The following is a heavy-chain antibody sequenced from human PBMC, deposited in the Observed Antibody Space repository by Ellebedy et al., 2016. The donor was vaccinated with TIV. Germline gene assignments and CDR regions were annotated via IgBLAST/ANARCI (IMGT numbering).Heavy chain of an antibody. CDR1: GYTFTGYY. J-gene: IGHJ4*02. CDR2: INPNSGGT. D-gene: IGHD3-10*01. CDR3: ARVLRGFGELFVDY. V-gene: IGHV1-2*02. Sequence: ASVKVSXXASGYTFTGYYMHWVRQAPGQGLEWMGWINPNSGGTNYAQKFQGRVTMTRDTSISTAYMELSSLRSDDTAVYYCARVLRGFGELFVDYWGQGTLVTVSS.